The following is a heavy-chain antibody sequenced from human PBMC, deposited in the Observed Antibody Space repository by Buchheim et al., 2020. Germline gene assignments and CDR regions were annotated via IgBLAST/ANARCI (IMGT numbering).Heavy chain of an antibody. Sequence: QVQLQESGPGLVKPSETLSLTCTVSGGSISSYYWSWIRQPPGKGLEWIGYIYYSGSTNYNPSLKSRVTISVDTSKNQFSLKLSSVTAADTAVYYCATFRGIAVAGLYYYYGMDVWGQGTT. D-gene: IGHD6-19*01. CDR1: GGSISSYY. CDR2: IYYSGST. V-gene: IGHV4-59*01. J-gene: IGHJ6*02. CDR3: ATFRGIAVAGLYYYYGMDV.